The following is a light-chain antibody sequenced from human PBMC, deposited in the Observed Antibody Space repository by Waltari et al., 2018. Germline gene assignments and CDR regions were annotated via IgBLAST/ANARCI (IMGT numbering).Light chain of an antibody. V-gene: IGLV2-14*03. J-gene: IGLJ2*01. CDR3: SSYTRSTTVI. CDR1: DSDIGAYNY. CDR2: DVS. Sequence: QSALTQPASVSGSPGQSITISCTGTDSDIGAYNYVSWYKQHPGKAPKLLLYDVSDRPSGISDHFSGSKSGNTASLTISGLQAEDAADYYCSSYTRSTTVIFGGGTKLTVL.